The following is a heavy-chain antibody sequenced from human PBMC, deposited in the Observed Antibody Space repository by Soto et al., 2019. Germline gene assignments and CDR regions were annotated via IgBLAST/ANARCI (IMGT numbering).Heavy chain of an antibody. Sequence: QVQLVQSGAEVKTSGSSVKVSCKASGGTFSTYTFSWVRQAPGQGLEWMGRIIPIFGTPYYAQKLQGRVTITADKSTSTVYMELSSLGSDDTAVYFCARGLECREYCLDKPTLFGPWGQGTLVTVSS. CDR3: ARGLECREYCLDKPTLFGP. J-gene: IGHJ5*02. CDR2: IIPIFGTP. V-gene: IGHV1-69*06. D-gene: IGHD2-15*01. CDR1: GGTFSTYT.